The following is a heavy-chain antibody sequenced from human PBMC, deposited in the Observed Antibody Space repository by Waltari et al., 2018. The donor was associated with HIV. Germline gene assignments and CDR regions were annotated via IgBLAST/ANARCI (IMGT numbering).Heavy chain of an antibody. CDR1: GFPFDDYA. V-gene: IGHV3-9*01. CDR3: AKDLAPYGSHGWSLDY. D-gene: IGHD6-19*01. Sequence: EVQLVESGGGLVQPGRSLRLSCAASGFPFDDYAMTWVRQAPGKGLEWVSGISWNSSSIGYADSVKGRFTISRDNAKNSLYLQMNSLRAEDTALYYCAKDLAPYGSHGWSLDYWGQGTLVTVSS. J-gene: IGHJ4*02. CDR2: ISWNSSSI.